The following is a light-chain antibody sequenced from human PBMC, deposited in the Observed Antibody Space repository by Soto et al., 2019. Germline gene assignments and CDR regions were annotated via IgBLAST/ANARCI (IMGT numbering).Light chain of an antibody. Sequence: DIQMTQSPSTLSASVGDRVTVTRRANHNIKTWLAWYQQKTGEAPRLLIYDVSNLGSGVPTRFSGSGSGTEFTLTISSLQPDDSATYYCQHYNSYPYTFGQGTKLEIK. V-gene: IGKV1-5*01. J-gene: IGKJ2*01. CDR3: QHYNSYPYT. CDR1: HNIKTW. CDR2: DVS.